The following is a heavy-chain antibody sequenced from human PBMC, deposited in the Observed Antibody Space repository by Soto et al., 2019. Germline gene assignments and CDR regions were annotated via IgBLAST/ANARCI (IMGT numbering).Heavy chain of an antibody. D-gene: IGHD3-10*01. J-gene: IGHJ6*02. CDR2: IWYDGSNK. V-gene: IGHV3-33*01. CDR1: GFTFSSYG. Sequence: PGGSLRLSCAASGFTFSSYGMHWVRQAPGKGLEWVAVIWYDGSNKYYADSVKGRFTISRDNSKNTLYLQMNSLRAEDTAVYYCARSLITWFGPTNITGIYGMDVWGQGTTVTVSS. CDR3: ARSLITWFGPTNITGIYGMDV.